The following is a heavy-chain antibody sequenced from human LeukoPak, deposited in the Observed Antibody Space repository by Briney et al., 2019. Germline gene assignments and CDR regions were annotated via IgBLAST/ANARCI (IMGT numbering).Heavy chain of an antibody. D-gene: IGHD5-24*01. J-gene: IGHJ5*02. CDR2: ISYSGRT. V-gene: IGHV4-59*08. CDR3: ARRGVEMAPVRPDNWFDP. Sequence: SETLSLTCTVSGGSLSSSYWGWIPQPPGKGLECIGHISYSGRTKYKTSLKSRVTLSVDTSKNQFSLQVTSVTAADTAVYYCARRGVEMAPVRPDNWFDPWGQGTLVTVSS. CDR1: GGSLSSSY.